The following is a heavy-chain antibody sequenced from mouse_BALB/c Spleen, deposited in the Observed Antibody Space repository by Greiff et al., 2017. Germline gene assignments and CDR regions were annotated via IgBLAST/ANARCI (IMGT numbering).Heavy chain of an antibody. J-gene: IGHJ4*01. D-gene: IGHD2-1*01. Sequence: VQLQQSGAELVKPGASVKLSCTASGFNIKDTYMPWVKQRPEQGLEWIGRIDPANGNTKYDPKFQGKATITADTSSNTAYLQLSSLTSEDTAVYYCARGGYGNPYAMDYWGQGTSVTVSS. CDR3: ARGGYGNPYAMDY. CDR2: IDPANGNT. V-gene: IGHV14-3*02. CDR1: GFNIKDTY.